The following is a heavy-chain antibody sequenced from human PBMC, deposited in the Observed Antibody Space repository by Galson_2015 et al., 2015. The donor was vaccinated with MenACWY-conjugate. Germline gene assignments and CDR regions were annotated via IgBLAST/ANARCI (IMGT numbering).Heavy chain of an antibody. V-gene: IGHV5-51*01. J-gene: IGHJ6*02. D-gene: IGHD1-26*01. CDR2: ISPGDSYT. Sequence: SGAEVKKPGESLKISCKGSGYTFPTYWIGWVRQMPGKGLEWMGFISPGDSYTRYNPAFQGQVTISADKSISTAYLQWNSLQASDTAMYYCTRHPPGGRGMDVWGQGTTVTVSS. CDR3: TRHPPGGRGMDV. CDR1: GYTFPTYW.